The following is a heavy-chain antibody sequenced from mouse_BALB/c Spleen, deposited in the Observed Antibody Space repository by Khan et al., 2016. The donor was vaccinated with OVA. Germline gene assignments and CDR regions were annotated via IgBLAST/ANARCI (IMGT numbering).Heavy chain of an antibody. CDR3: TGGRAY. D-gene: IGHD3-3*01. Sequence: EVQLQESGPGLVKPSQSLSLTCTVTGYSITSDYAWNWIRQFPENKLEWMGYLSYSGRTSYTPSLKSRISITRDTSKNQFFLQLNSVTIDDTATYYCTGGRAYWGQGTLVTVSA. V-gene: IGHV3-2*02. CDR1: GYSITSDYA. CDR2: LSYSGRT. J-gene: IGHJ3*01.